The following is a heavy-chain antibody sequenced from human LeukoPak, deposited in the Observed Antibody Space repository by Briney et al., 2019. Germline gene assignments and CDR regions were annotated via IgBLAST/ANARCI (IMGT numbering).Heavy chain of an antibody. Sequence: SETLSLTCAVYGGSFSGYYWSWIRQTPGKGLEWIGEINHSGSTNYNPSLKSRVTISVDTSRNQFSLKLSSVTAEDTAVYYCAELGITMIGGVWGKGTTVTISS. V-gene: IGHV4-34*01. D-gene: IGHD3-10*02. CDR2: INHSGST. J-gene: IGHJ6*04. CDR3: AELGITMIGGV. CDR1: GGSFSGYY.